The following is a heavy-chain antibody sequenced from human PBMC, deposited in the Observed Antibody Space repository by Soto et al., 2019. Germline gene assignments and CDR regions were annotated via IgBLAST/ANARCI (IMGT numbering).Heavy chain of an antibody. CDR1: GYAFSDYY. CDR3: ARDRVRSPYGVDSFDL. V-gene: IGHV1-2*02. CDR2: INPQSGGT. J-gene: IGHJ3*01. Sequence: VASVKVSCKASGYAFSDYYMHWVRQAPGQGLEWMGYINPQSGGTKYDQKFQDRVTMTRDTPKITVYMELRILTSKDTAVYYCARDRVRSPYGVDSFDLWGQGTLVTVSS. D-gene: IGHD3-10*01.